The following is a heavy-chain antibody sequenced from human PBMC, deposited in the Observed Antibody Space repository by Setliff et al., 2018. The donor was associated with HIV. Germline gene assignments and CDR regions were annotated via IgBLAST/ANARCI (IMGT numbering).Heavy chain of an antibody. CDR1: GYSIGSGSF. CDR3: ARYSTLTTNFDY. J-gene: IGHJ4*02. D-gene: IGHD4-17*01. Sequence: SETLSLTCAVSGYSIGSGSFWGWIRQPPGKGLEWVATIPHNGGTYYNPDPSLTGRVTISLDTSKNQFSLKLAFVTAADTAVYYCARYSTLTTNFDYWGQGTLVTVS. CDR2: IPHNGGT. V-gene: IGHV4-38-2*01.